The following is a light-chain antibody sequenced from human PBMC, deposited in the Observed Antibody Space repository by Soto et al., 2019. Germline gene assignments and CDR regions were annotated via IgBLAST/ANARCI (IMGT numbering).Light chain of an antibody. CDR3: SSYTSSSTLVV. V-gene: IGLV2-14*01. Sequence: QSVLTQPASVSGSPGQSITISCTGTSGDVGGYNYVSWYQQHPGKAPKLMIYDVSNRPSGVSDRFSGSKSGNTASLTISGHQAEDEADYYCSSYTSSSTLVVFGGGTKLTVL. CDR1: SGDVGGYNY. CDR2: DVS. J-gene: IGLJ2*01.